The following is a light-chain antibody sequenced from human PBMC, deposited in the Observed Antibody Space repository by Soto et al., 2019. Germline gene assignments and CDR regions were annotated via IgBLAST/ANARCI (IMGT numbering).Light chain of an antibody. CDR2: HAS. CDR3: QQYNRWPLT. V-gene: IGKV3-15*01. J-gene: IGKJ4*01. Sequence: EIVMTQSPATLSVSPGERATLSCRASQSLSNNLAWYQQKFGLAPRLLVYHASTSATVIPASFSGIGSGTDLTLPITSLQSEDFAVYPCQQYNRWPLTFGGGTRVEIK. CDR1: QSLSNN.